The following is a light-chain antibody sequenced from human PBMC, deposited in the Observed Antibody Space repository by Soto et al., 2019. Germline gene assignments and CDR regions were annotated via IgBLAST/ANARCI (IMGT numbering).Light chain of an antibody. Sequence: LVLTQSPGTLALSPGERVNLPCRASQSVTTRLAWYQHKPGQAPTLLMSGASNRASGVPVRFSGSGSGTDFTLTITSLEPEDFALYYCQQYGGSPITFGLGTRLEIK. J-gene: IGKJ5*01. V-gene: IGKV3-20*01. CDR3: QQYGGSPIT. CDR2: GAS. CDR1: QSVTTR.